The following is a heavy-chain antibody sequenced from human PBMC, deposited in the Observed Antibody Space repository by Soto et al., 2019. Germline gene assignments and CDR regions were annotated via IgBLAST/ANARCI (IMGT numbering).Heavy chain of an antibody. CDR3: AIMIFGLGTDH. Sequence: SGGSLSPSCAASGFPFTYYWGKLVPQAPGKGLEWVANIKQDGSEKYYVDSVKGRFTISRDNAKKSLYLQMNSLRAEDTAVYYCAIMIFGLGTDHWGQGTLVTVSS. CDR2: IKQDGSEK. D-gene: IGHD3-3*01. V-gene: IGHV3-7*01. CDR1: GFPFTYYW. J-gene: IGHJ5*02.